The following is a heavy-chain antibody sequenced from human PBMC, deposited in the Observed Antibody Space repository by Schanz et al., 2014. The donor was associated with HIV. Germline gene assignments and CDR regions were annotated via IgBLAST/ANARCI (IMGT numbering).Heavy chain of an antibody. D-gene: IGHD3-22*01. CDR2: IWFDGSNK. V-gene: IGHV3-33*06. J-gene: IGHJ4*02. Sequence: QVQLVESGGGVVRPGKSLRLSCEASGFTFSTYVMHWVRQAPGKGLEWVAIIWFDGSNKYYADSVRGRFTISRDNSKNTLYLQMTTLRIDDTAVYYCAKPEYDSRGNSQSHFDYWGQGTLVTVSS. CDR3: AKPEYDSRGNSQSHFDY. CDR1: GFTFSTYV.